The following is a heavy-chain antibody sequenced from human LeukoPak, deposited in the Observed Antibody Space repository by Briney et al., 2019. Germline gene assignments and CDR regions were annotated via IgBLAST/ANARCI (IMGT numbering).Heavy chain of an antibody. CDR1: GASISSYY. V-gene: IGHV4-59*01. Sequence: SETLSLTCTVSGASISSYYWNWIRQPPGKGLEWIGFIYDSGSTYYNPSLKSRVTISLDTSKNQFSLKMSSVTAADTAVYYCARKPSGSSRYDYWGQGTLVTVSS. D-gene: IGHD6-25*01. CDR3: ARKPSGSSRYDY. J-gene: IGHJ4*02. CDR2: IYDSGST.